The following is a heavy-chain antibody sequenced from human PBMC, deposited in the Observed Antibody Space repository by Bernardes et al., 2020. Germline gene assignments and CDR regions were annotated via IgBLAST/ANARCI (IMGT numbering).Heavy chain of an antibody. CDR2: IYWDDGK. CDR3: ARNRWVVEVTGAKRAEFDY. J-gene: IGHJ4*02. Sequence: SGPTLVKPTQTLTLTCAVSGISLSTSGVGVGWIRQPPGKALEWLALIYWDDGKRYSPSLKSRLTIIKDTSKNQVVFTMSNMDPVDTGTYYCARNRWVVEVTGAKRAEFDYWGQGMQVTVSS. D-gene: IGHD2-2*01. CDR1: GISLSTSGVG. V-gene: IGHV2-5*02.